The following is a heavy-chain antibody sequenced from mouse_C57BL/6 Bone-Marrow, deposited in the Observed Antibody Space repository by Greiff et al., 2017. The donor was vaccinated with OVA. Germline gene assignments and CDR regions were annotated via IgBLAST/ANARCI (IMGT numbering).Heavy chain of an antibody. CDR3: ARSLLYGLRCFDV. CDR2: IYPGSGNT. Sequence: QVQLKESGAELVRPGASVKLSCKASGYTFTDYYINWVKQRPGQGLEWIARIYPGSGNTYYNEKFKGKATLTAEKSSSTAYMQLSSLTSEDSAVYFCARSLLYGLRCFDVWGTGTTVTVSS. D-gene: IGHD1-2*01. CDR1: GYTFTDYY. V-gene: IGHV1-76*01. J-gene: IGHJ1*03.